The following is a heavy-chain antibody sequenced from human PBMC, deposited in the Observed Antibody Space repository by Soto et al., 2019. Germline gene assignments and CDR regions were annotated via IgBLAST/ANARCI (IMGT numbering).Heavy chain of an antibody. Sequence: GESLKISCKGSGYSFTSYWIGWVRQMPGKGLEWMGIIYPGDSDTRYSPSFQGQVTISADKSISTAYLQWSSLKASDTAMYYCARHVRGGGGGWDGGDYYFDCWGQGTLVTVSS. CDR2: IYPGDSDT. CDR1: GYSFTSYW. J-gene: IGHJ4*02. CDR3: ARHVRGGGGGWDGGDYYFDC. V-gene: IGHV5-51*01. D-gene: IGHD6-19*01.